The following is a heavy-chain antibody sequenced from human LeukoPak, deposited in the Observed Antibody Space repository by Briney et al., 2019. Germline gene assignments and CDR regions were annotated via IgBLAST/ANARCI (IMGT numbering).Heavy chain of an antibody. J-gene: IGHJ4*02. CDR2: ISYDGSNK. D-gene: IGHD3-10*01. V-gene: IGHV3-30*04. Sequence: PGGSLRLSCAASGFTFSSYAMHWVRQAPGKGLEWVAVISYDGSNKYYADSVKGRFTISRDNSKNTLYLQMNSLRAEDTAVYYCARSKSGYYGSGSYSCFDYWGQGTLVTVSS. CDR1: GFTFSSYA. CDR3: ARSKSGYYGSGSYSCFDY.